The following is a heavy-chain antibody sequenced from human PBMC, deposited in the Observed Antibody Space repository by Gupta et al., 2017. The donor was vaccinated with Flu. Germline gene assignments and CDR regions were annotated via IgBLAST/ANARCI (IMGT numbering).Heavy chain of an antibody. CDR1: TCW. CDR2: KKEDGRAK. Sequence: TCWMGWVGRGKGKGLGWVANKKEDGRAKYYVDAVKGRVTKSRDNAKNSLYLQINSRRVEDTDRYDCERDQHARGPTRRPYECGGKGTLVTVSS. J-gene: IGHJ4*02. D-gene: IGHD1-26*01. V-gene: IGHV3-7*01. CDR3: ERDQHARGPTRRPYEC.